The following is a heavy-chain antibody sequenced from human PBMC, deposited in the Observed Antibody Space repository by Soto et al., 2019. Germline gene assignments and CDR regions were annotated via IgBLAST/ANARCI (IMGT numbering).Heavy chain of an antibody. CDR3: AILAPGNMDV. CDR2: ISAYNGNT. J-gene: IGHJ6*03. V-gene: IGHV1-18*01. D-gene: IGHD3-3*02. Sequence: ASVKVSCKASGYTFTSYGISWVRQAPGQGLEWMGWISAYNGNTNYAQKLRGRVTMTTDTSTNTAYMELGSLRSDDTALYYCAILAPGNMDVWGKGTTVTVSS. CDR1: GYTFTSYG.